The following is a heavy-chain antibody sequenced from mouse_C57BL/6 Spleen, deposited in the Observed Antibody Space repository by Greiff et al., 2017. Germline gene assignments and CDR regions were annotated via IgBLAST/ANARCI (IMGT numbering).Heavy chain of an antibody. CDR3: TREQNLPTSAWFAY. CDR1: GFTFSSYA. D-gene: IGHD1-1*01. V-gene: IGHV5-9-1*02. Sequence: EVKLVESGEGLVKPGGSLKLSCAASGFTFSSYAMSWVRQTPEKRLEWVAYISSGGDYIYYADTVKGRFTISRDNARNTLYLQMSSLKSEDTAMYYCTREQNLPTSAWFAYWGQGTLVTVSA. CDR2: ISSGGDYI. J-gene: IGHJ3*01.